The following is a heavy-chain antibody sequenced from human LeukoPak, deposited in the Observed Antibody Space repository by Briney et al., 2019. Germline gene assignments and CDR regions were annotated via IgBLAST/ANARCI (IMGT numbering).Heavy chain of an antibody. CDR1: GGSVIKTNW. CDR3: ARESGFYRSLDY. Sequence: PSGTLSLTCGVSGGSVIKTNWWTWVRQPPGKGLEWIGEVHLDGRTNYNPSLESRLTISVDVSENQVSLKLTSVTAAATAVYYCARESGFYRSLDYSGQGTLVTVSS. CDR2: VHLDGRT. D-gene: IGHD3-3*01. V-gene: IGHV4-4*02. J-gene: IGHJ4*02.